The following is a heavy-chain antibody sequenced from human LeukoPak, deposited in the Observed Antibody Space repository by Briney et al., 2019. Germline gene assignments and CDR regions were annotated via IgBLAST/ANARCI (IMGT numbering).Heavy chain of an antibody. J-gene: IGHJ5*02. Sequence: KPSETLSLTCAVYGGSFSGYYWSWIRQPPGKGLEWIGEINHSGSTNYNPSLKSRVTISVDTSKNQFSLKLSSVTAADTAVYYCARSTRYSGSYLWYDPWGQGTLVTVSS. V-gene: IGHV4-34*01. D-gene: IGHD1-26*01. CDR1: GGSFSGYY. CDR3: ARSTRYSGSYLWYDP. CDR2: INHSGST.